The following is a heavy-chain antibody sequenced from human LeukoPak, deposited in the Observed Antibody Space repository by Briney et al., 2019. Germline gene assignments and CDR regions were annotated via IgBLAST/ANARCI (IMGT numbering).Heavy chain of an antibody. CDR3: ARDFLLLRGAFDI. CDR2: ISYDGSNK. D-gene: IGHD2-21*02. J-gene: IGHJ3*02. V-gene: IGHV3-30-3*01. Sequence: GGSLRLSCAASGFTFSSYAMHWVRQAPGKGLEWVAVISYDGSNKYYADSVKGRFTISRDNSKKTLFLLMNNLRTEDTAVYYCARDFLLLRGAFDIWGQGTMVTVSS. CDR1: GFTFSSYA.